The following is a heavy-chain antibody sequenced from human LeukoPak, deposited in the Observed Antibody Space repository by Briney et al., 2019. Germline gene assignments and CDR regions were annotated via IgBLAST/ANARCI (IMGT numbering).Heavy chain of an antibody. J-gene: IGHJ4*02. V-gene: IGHV3-43*02. Sequence: GGSLRLSCAASGFTFSTYGMHWLRQAPGKGLEWVSLISGDGGSTNYADSVRGRFTISRDNKKNSLYLHMNSLRTEDTALYYCAKGGIDYGDHWGQGALVTVSS. CDR2: ISGDGGST. CDR1: GFTFSTYG. D-gene: IGHD4-17*01. CDR3: AKGGIDYGDH.